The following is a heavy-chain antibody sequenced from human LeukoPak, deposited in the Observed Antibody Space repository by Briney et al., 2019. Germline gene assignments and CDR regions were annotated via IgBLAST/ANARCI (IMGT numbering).Heavy chain of an antibody. J-gene: IGHJ4*02. CDR1: GSTFSSYA. V-gene: IGHV3-30-3*01. Sequence: PGGSLRLSCAASGSTFSSYAMHWVRQAPGKGLEWVAVISYDGSNKYYADSVKGRFTISRDNSKNTLYLQMNSLRAEDTAVYYCARWAGEVRFGYYFDYWGQGTLVTVSS. CDR2: ISYDGSNK. CDR3: ARWAGEVRFGYYFDY. D-gene: IGHD3-3*01.